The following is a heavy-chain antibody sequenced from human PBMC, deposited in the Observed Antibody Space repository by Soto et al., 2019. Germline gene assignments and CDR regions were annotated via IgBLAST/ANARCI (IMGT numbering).Heavy chain of an antibody. CDR3: ARGYDFWSGYYNYYYYGMDV. D-gene: IGHD3-3*01. J-gene: IGHJ6*02. Sequence: GGTNYAQKFQGRVTMTRDTSISTAYMELSRLRSDDTAVYYCARGYDFWSGYYNYYYYGMDVWGQGTTVTVSS. V-gene: IGHV1-2*02. CDR2: GGT.